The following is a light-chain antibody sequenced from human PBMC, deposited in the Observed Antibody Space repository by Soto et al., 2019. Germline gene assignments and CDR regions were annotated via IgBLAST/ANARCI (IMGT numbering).Light chain of an antibody. Sequence: DIQLTQSPSLLSASVGDRVTITCRASHDISTYLAWYQQKPGKAPKLLIYDASSLESGVPSRFSGSGSGTEFTLTISSLQPDDFATYYCQQSYSTPPTFGQGTKVDIK. J-gene: IGKJ1*01. CDR3: QQSYSTPPT. CDR1: HDISTY. V-gene: IGKV1-9*01. CDR2: DAS.